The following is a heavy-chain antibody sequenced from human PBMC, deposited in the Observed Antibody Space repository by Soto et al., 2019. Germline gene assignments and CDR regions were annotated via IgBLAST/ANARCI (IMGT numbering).Heavy chain of an antibody. D-gene: IGHD1-26*01. CDR3: AKDEGVGGTLGLFDY. J-gene: IGHJ4*02. V-gene: IGHV3-30*18. CDR1: GFDFTYYA. CDR2: MSSDGSKI. Sequence: PGGSLRLSCVASGFDFTYYAMHWVRQAPGKGLESVAVMSSDGSKIHHTDSVKGRFTISRDNSKNTLYLQMNSLRKEDTAVYFCAKDEGVGGTLGLFDYWGQGTLVTVSS.